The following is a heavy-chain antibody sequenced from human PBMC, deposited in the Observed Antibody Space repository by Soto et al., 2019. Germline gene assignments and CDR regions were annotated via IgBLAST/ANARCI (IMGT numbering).Heavy chain of an antibody. J-gene: IGHJ4*02. D-gene: IGHD3-3*01. V-gene: IGHV3-9*01. CDR2: ISWHSDSI. CDR1: GFIFDDFA. Sequence: EAQLVESGGGLVQPGRSLRLSCAGSGFIFDDFAIHWVRQAPGKGLEWVSGISWHSDSIGYADSVKGRFTISRDNAKNALYLQMNSLRVEDTALYYCTKVAGLYDFWSGPLHFDLWGQGTLVTVSS. CDR3: TKVAGLYDFWSGPLHFDL.